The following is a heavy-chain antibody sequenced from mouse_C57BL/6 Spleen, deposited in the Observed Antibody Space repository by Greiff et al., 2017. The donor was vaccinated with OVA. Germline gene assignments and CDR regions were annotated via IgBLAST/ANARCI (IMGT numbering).Heavy chain of an antibody. CDR3: ARGGNYYYGSSYTFFDY. D-gene: IGHD1-1*01. CDR1: GYTFTSYW. Sequence: QVQLQQPGAELVKPGASVKVSCKASGYTFTSYWMHWVKQRPGQGLEWIGRIHPSDSDTNYNQKFKGKATLTVDKSSSTAYMQLSSLTSEDSAVYYCARGGNYYYGSSYTFFDYWGQGTTLTVSS. V-gene: IGHV1-74*01. J-gene: IGHJ2*01. CDR2: IHPSDSDT.